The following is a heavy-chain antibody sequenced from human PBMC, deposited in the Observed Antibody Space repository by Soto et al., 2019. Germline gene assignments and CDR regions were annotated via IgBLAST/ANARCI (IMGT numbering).Heavy chain of an antibody. D-gene: IGHD2-2*01. J-gene: IGHJ5*02. CDR1: GYTLTTYG. CDR2: ITGYNGNT. V-gene: IGHV1-18*04. CDR3: ARLFCSRTSCRWFDP. Sequence: QVLLVQSGAEVKKPGASVKVSCKASGYTLTTYGLAWVRQALGQGLEWMGWITGYNGNTNYAQQFHGRLTMTTDTSTNTASLERRSLRSDDTAVYYCARLFCSRTSCRWFDPWGQGTLVTVSS.